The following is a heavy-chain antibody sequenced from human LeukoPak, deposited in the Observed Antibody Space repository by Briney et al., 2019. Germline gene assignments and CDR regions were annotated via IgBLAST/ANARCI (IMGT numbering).Heavy chain of an antibody. J-gene: IGHJ4*02. D-gene: IGHD4-17*01. V-gene: IGHV4-34*01. Sequence: SETLSLTCAVYGGSFSGYYWSWIRQPPGKGLEWIGEINHSGSTNYNPSLKSRVTISVDKSKNQFSLKLSSVTAADTAVYYCAVGTVTTAFDYWGQGTLVTVSS. CDR3: AVGTVTTAFDY. CDR1: GGSFSGYY. CDR2: INHSGST.